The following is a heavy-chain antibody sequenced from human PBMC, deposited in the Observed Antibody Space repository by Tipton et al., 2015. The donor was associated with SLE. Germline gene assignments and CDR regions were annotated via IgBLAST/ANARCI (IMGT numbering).Heavy chain of an antibody. V-gene: IGHV4-61*09. CDR3: ARKVNDYYYGMDV. Sequence: TLSLTCTVSGGSISSGSYYWSWIRQPAGKGLEWIGHIYTSGSTNYNPSLKSRVTISVDTSKNQFSLKLSSVTAADTAVYYCARKVNDYYYGMDVWGQGTTVTVSS. J-gene: IGHJ6*02. CDR2: IYTSGST. D-gene: IGHD4-23*01. CDR1: GGSISSGSYY.